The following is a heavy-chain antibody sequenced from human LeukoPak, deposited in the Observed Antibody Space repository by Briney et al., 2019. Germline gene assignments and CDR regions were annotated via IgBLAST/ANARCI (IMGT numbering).Heavy chain of an antibody. CDR1: GGSISSYY. J-gene: IGHJ5*02. CDR2: IYYSGST. V-gene: IGHV4-59*01. D-gene: IGHD3-10*01. CDR3: ARAPNYYGSGSYANWFDP. Sequence: KPSETLSLTCTVSGGSISSYYWSSIRQPPAKGLEWIGNIYYSGSTNYNPSLKSRVTISVDTSKNQFSLKLSSVTAADTAVYYCARAPNYYGSGSYANWFDPWGQGTLVTVSS.